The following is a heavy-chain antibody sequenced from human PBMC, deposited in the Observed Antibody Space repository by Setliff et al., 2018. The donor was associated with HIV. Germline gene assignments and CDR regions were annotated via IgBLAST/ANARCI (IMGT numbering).Heavy chain of an antibody. CDR1: GGSFSDYY. D-gene: IGHD3-9*01. Sequence: PSETLSLTCAVYGGSFSDYYWSWIRQPPGKGLEWIGEINHSGSTNYNPSLKSRVTISVDTSKNQFSLKLSSVTAADTAVYYCARAIVKTGYHTKSRVFDYWGQGTLVTVSS. CDR3: ARAIVKTGYHTKSRVFDY. J-gene: IGHJ4*02. V-gene: IGHV4-34*01. CDR2: INHSGST.